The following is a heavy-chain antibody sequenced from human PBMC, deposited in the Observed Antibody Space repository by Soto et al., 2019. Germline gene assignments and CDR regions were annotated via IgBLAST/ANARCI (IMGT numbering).Heavy chain of an antibody. CDR2: IYHSGST. CDR1: GDTISNGGYT. CDR3: AAGGGLPRYY. Sequence: PSETLSLTCDVSGDTISNGGYTWAWIRQPPGKGLEWIGYIYHSGSTYYNPSLKSRVTISVDRSKNQFSLKLSSVTAADTAVYYCAAGGGLPRYYWGREPWSPSPQ. D-gene: IGHD5-12*01. V-gene: IGHV4-30-2*01. J-gene: IGHJ4*02.